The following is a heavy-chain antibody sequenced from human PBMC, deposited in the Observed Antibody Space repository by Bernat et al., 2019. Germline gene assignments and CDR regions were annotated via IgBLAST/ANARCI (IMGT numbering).Heavy chain of an antibody. V-gene: IGHV4-59*01. CDR2: IYYSGST. Sequence: QVQLQESGPGLVKPSETLSLTCTVSGGSISSYYWSWIRQPPGKGLEWIGYIYYSGSTNYNPSLKSRVTISVDTSKNQFSLKLSSVTAADTAVYYCARRLYYGDEGWFDPWVQGTLVTVSS. CDR1: GGSISSYY. D-gene: IGHD4-17*01. CDR3: ARRLYYGDEGWFDP. J-gene: IGHJ5*02.